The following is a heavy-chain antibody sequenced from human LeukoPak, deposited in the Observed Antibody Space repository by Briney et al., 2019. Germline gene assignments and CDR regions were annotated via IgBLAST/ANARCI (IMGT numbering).Heavy chain of an antibody. CDR2: ISYDGSNK. CDR1: GFTFSSYT. J-gene: IGHJ4*02. Sequence: GGSLRLSCAASGFTFSSYTMHWVRQAPGKGLEWVALISYDGSNKYYADSVKGRFTISRDNAKNSLYLQMNSLRAEDTAVYYCAKGGTTVTTSYFDYWGQGTLVTVSS. D-gene: IGHD4-17*01. V-gene: IGHV3-30*04. CDR3: AKGGTTVTTSYFDY.